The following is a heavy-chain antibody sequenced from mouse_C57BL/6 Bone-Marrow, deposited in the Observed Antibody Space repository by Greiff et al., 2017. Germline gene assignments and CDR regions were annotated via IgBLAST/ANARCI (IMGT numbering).Heavy chain of an antibody. Sequence: QVQLQQPGAELVKPGASVKLSCKASGYTFTSYWMQWVKQRPGQGLEWIGEIDPSDSYTNYNQKFKGKATLTVDTSSSTAYMQLSSLTSEDSAVYYCARGGSYGSSPCYAMYYWGQGTSVTVSS. CDR1: GYTFTSYW. CDR3: ARGGSYGSSPCYAMYY. V-gene: IGHV1-50*01. D-gene: IGHD1-1*01. J-gene: IGHJ4*01. CDR2: IDPSDSYT.